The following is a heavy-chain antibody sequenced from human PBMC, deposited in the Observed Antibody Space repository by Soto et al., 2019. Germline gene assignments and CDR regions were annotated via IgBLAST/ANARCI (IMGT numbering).Heavy chain of an antibody. CDR3: AKDLGYYFDY. CDR2: ISYDGSNK. J-gene: IGHJ4*02. V-gene: IGHV3-30*18. CDR1: GFTFSSYA. Sequence: GGSLRLSCAASGFTFSSYAMSWVRQAPGKGLEWVAVISYDGSNKYYADSVKGRFTISRDNSKNTLYLQMNSLRAEDTAVYYCAKDLGYYFDYWGQGTLVTVSS.